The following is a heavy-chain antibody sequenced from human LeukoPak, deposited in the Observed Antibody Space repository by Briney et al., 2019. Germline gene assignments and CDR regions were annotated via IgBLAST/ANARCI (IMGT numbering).Heavy chain of an antibody. CDR3: AKGKGITIHWHAFDI. CDR1: GFTFSSYS. CDR2: ISSRSSTT. D-gene: IGHD3-10*01. J-gene: IGHJ3*02. V-gene: IGHV3-48*01. Sequence: PGGSLRLSCAASGFTFSSYSMNWVRQAPGKGLEWVSYISSRSSTTYYADSVKGRFTISRDNAKNSLYLQMNSLRAEDTAVYYCAKGKGITIHWHAFDIWGQGTMVTVSS.